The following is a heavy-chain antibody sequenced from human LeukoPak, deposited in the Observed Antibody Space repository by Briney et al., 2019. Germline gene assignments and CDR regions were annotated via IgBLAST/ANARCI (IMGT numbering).Heavy chain of an antibody. V-gene: IGHV3-30*04. J-gene: IGHJ4*02. D-gene: IGHD3-9*01. CDR2: ISYDGSNK. CDR1: GFIFSTYA. CDR3: AGRYYDILTGGREGFDY. Sequence: PGGSLRLSCSASGFIFSTYAMHWVRQAPGKGLEWVAVISYDGSNKYYADSVKGRFTISRDNSKNTLSLQMNSLRAEDTAVYYCAGRYYDILTGGREGFDYWGQGTLVTVSS.